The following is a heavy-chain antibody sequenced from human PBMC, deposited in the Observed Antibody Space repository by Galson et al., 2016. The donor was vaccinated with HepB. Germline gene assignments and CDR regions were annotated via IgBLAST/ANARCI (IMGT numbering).Heavy chain of an antibody. CDR3: AKDPKGYSGYGLFDY. Sequence: SLRLSCAASGFTFSSYGMHWVRQAPGKGLEWVAVISYDGSNKYYADSVKGRFTISRDNSKNTLYLQMNSLRDEDTAVYYCAKDPKGYSGYGLFDYWGQGTLVTVSS. CDR1: GFTFSSYG. J-gene: IGHJ4*02. D-gene: IGHD5-12*01. V-gene: IGHV3-30*18. CDR2: ISYDGSNK.